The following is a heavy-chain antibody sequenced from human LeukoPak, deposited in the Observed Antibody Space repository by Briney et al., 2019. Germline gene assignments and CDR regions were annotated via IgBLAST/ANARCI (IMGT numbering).Heavy chain of an antibody. D-gene: IGHD3-22*01. Sequence: ASVKVSCKASGYTFTGYYMHWVRQAPGQGLEWMGWINPNSGGTNYAQKFQGRVTMTRDTSISTAYMELSRLRSDDTAVYYCARDLRYYDSSDPGDYWGQGTLVTVSS. CDR2: INPNSGGT. V-gene: IGHV1-2*02. CDR1: GYTFTGYY. J-gene: IGHJ4*02. CDR3: ARDLRYYDSSDPGDY.